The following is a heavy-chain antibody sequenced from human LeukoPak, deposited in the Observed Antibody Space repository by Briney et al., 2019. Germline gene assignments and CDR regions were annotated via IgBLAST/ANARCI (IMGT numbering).Heavy chain of an antibody. CDR2: INPNSGGT. J-gene: IGHJ5*02. V-gene: IGHV1-2*02. CDR1: GYTFTGYY. CDR3: AREAYYGGNSVFENNWFDP. Sequence: ASVKVSCKASGYTFTGYYMHWVRQAPRQGLEWMGWINPNSGGTNYAQKFQGRVTMTRDMSTSTVYMELSSLRSEDTAVYYCAREAYYGGNSVFENNWFDPWGQGTLVTVSS. D-gene: IGHD4-23*01.